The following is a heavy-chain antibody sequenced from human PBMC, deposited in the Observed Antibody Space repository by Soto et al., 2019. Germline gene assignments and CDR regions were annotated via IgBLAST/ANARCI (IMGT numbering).Heavy chain of an antibody. D-gene: IGHD2-15*01. J-gene: IGHJ6*03. V-gene: IGHV3-21*01. CDR1: GFTFSNYS. CDR2: ISSSSSYI. CDR3: ARDEGCSGGSCSWDYYYYMDV. Sequence: PGGSLRLSCAASGFTFSNYSMNWVRQAPGKGLEWVSSISSSSSYIYYADSVKGRFTISRDNAKNSLYLQMNSLRAEDTAVYYCARDEGCSGGSCSWDYYYYMDVWGKGTTVTVSS.